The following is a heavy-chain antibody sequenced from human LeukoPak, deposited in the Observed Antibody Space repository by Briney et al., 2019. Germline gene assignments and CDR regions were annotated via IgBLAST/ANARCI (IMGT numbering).Heavy chain of an antibody. CDR2: IYHSGST. CDR1: GYSVTRGYY. V-gene: IGHV4-38-2*02. J-gene: IGHJ6*03. CDR3: ARATRYYMDV. Sequence: SETLSLTCTVSGYSVTRGYYWGWIRQSPGKGLEWIGNIYHSGSTYHSPSLKSRVTISIDTSKNQVSLSLTSVTAADTALYYCARATRYYMDVWGKGTTVTVSS.